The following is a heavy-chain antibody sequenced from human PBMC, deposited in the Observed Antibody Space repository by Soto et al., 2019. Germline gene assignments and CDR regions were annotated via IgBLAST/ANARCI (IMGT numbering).Heavy chain of an antibody. Sequence: PGGSLRLSCAAYGFTFRIFTMNWVRQAPGKGLEWVSTISSNSAYIYYTDALRGRFTISRDNAKNSLHLQMNSLRAEDTAVYYCTRDASRDSSARGWFDPWGPGTLVTVSS. J-gene: IGHJ5*02. CDR3: TRDASRDSSARGWFDP. D-gene: IGHD6-13*01. CDR1: GFTFRIFT. CDR2: ISSNSAYI. V-gene: IGHV3-21*01.